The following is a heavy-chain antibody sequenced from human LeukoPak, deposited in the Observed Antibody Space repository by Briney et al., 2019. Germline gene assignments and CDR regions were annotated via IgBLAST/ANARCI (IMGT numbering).Heavy chain of an antibody. CDR3: ARVRQQSTYDAFDI. CDR1: GFTFSSYS. CDR2: ISSSSSYI. D-gene: IGHD1/OR15-1a*01. V-gene: IGHV3-21*01. J-gene: IGHJ3*02. Sequence: GGSLRLSCAASGFTFSSYSMDWVRQAPGKGLEWVSSISSSSSYIYYADSLKGRFTISRDNAKNSLYLQMNSLTAEDTAVYYCARVRQQSTYDAFDIWGQGTMVTVSS.